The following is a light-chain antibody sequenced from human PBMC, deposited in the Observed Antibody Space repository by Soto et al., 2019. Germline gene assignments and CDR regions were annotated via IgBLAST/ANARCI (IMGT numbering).Light chain of an antibody. Sequence: DMRMTQSPSSLSAFVGDRVTITCRASQSISSNLNWYQQKPGKAPKLLIYSASSLKSGVPSRFSGSGSGTDFTLTISSLQPEDFATYYCQQSYSSPITFGQGTRLEIK. CDR3: QQSYSSPIT. J-gene: IGKJ5*01. CDR1: QSISSN. V-gene: IGKV1-39*01. CDR2: SAS.